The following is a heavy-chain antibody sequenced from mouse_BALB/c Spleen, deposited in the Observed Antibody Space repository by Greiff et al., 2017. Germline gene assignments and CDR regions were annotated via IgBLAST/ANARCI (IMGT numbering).Heavy chain of an antibody. V-gene: IGHV3-2*02. CDR1: GYSITSDYA. CDR3: ARAPHYYGSSYDWYFDV. J-gene: IGHJ1*01. D-gene: IGHD1-1*01. CDR2: ISYSGST. Sequence: QSGPGLVKPSQSLSLTCTVTGYSITSDYAWNWIRQFPGNKLEWMGYISYSGSTSYNPSLKSRISITRDTSKNQFFLQLNSVTTEDTATYYCARAPHYYGSSYDWYFDVWGAGTTVTVSS.